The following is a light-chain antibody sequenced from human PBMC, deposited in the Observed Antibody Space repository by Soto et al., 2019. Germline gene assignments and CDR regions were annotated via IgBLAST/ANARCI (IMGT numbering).Light chain of an antibody. J-gene: IGKJ5*01. CDR3: QQRSNWPPT. V-gene: IGKV3-11*01. CDR2: GTS. Sequence: EIVMTQSPVTLSVSPGERATLSCRASQNISRSLAWYQQKPGQGPSLLIYGTSNRATGIPARFSGSGSGTDFTLTISSLEPEDFAVYYCQQRSNWPPTFGQGTRLEIK. CDR1: QNISRS.